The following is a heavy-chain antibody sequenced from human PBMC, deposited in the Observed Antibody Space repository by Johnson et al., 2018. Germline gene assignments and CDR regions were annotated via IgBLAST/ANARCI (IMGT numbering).Heavy chain of an antibody. D-gene: IGHD2-2*02. V-gene: IGHV3-23*01. Sequence: VQLQESGGGLVKPGGSLRLSCAASGFTFSSYAMSWVRQAPGKGLEWVSAISGSGGSTYYADSVKGRFTIARDNSKNTLYLQRTSLRAEAPAVYYRARCGIRIFEEYQLLDPPGYYYYYMDGWGKGTTVTVAS. CDR1: GFTFSSYA. J-gene: IGHJ6*03. CDR2: ISGSGGST. CDR3: ARCGIRIFEEYQLLDPPGYYYYYMDG.